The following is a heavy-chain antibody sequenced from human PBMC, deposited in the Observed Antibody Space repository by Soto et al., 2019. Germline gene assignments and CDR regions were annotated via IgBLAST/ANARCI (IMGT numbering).Heavy chain of an antibody. Sequence: SVKVSCKASGFTFTSSAVQWVRQARGQRLEWIGWIVVGSGNTNYAQKFQERVTITRDTSTSTAYMELSSLRSEDTAVYYCARDRIAAAGTVWFEPWGQGTLVTVLS. CDR1: GFTFTSSA. V-gene: IGHV1-58*01. CDR2: IVVGSGNT. D-gene: IGHD6-13*01. CDR3: ARDRIAAAGTVWFEP. J-gene: IGHJ5*02.